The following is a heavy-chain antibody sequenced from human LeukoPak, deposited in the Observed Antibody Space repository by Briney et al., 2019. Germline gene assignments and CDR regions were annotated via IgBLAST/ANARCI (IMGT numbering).Heavy chain of an antibody. V-gene: IGHV3-23*01. CDR3: AKVSAHSFYYYDSSGYWDY. D-gene: IGHD3-22*01. CDR1: GFTFSSYA. CDR2: ISGSGGST. J-gene: IGHJ4*02. Sequence: GGSLRLSCAASGFTFSSYAMSWVRQAPGKGLERVSAISGSGGSTYYADSVKGRFTISRDNSKNTLYLQMNSLRAEDTAVYYCAKVSAHSFYYYDSSGYWDYWGQGTLVTVSS.